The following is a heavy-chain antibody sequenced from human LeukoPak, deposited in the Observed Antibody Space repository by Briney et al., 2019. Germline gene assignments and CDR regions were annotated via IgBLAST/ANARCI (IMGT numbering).Heavy chain of an antibody. CDR2: MNPNSGNT. CDR3: ARARSGCLGY. J-gene: IGHJ4*02. CDR1: RYTFTSYD. Sequence: ASVNVSCKASRYTFTSYDINWVRQATGQGLEWMGWMNPNSGNTGYAQKFQGRVTMTRNTSISTAYMELSSLRSEDTAVYYCARARSGCLGYWGQGTLVTVSS. D-gene: IGHD2-2*01. V-gene: IGHV1-8*01.